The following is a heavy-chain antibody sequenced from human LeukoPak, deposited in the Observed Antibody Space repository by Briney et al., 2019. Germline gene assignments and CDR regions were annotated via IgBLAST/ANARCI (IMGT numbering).Heavy chain of an antibody. CDR2: IYYSGST. CDR3: ARATIVVVPAAIRSGGNFDY. J-gene: IGHJ4*02. Sequence: SQTLSLTCTVSGGSISSGGYYWSLIRQHPGKGLEWIGYIYYSGSTYYAPSLKSRVTISVDTSKNQFSLKLSSVTAADTAVYYCARATIVVVPAAIRSGGNFDYWGQGTLVTVSS. D-gene: IGHD2-2*01. CDR1: GGSISSGGYY. V-gene: IGHV4-31*03.